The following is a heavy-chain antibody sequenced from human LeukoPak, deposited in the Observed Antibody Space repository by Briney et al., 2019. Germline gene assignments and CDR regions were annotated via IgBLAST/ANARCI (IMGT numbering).Heavy chain of an antibody. Sequence: ASVKVSCKASGYTFTSYDINWVRQATGQGLEWMGWMNPNSGNTGYAQKFQGRVTMTRNTSISTAYMELSSLRSEDTAVYYCARGGRVAGRSYYYYYMVVWGKGTTVTISS. J-gene: IGHJ6*03. CDR3: ARGGRVAGRSYYYYYMVV. CDR2: MNPNSGNT. D-gene: IGHD6-19*01. CDR1: GYTFTSYD. V-gene: IGHV1-8*01.